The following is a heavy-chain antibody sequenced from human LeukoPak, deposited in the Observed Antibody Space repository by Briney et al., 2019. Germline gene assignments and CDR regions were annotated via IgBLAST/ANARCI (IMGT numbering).Heavy chain of an antibody. V-gene: IGHV4-34*01. J-gene: IGHJ5*02. CDR2: INHSGST. CDR1: GGSFSGYY. D-gene: IGHD5-18*01. Sequence: SETLSLTCAVYGGSFSGYYWSWIRQPPGKGLEWIGEINHSGSTNYNPSLKSRVTISVDTSKNQFSLKLSSVTAADTAVYYCARARRYSYGSYYNWFDPWGQGTLVTVSS. CDR3: ARARRYSYGSYYNWFDP.